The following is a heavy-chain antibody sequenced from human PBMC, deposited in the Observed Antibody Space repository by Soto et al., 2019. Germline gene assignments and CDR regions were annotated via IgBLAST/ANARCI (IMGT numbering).Heavy chain of an antibody. J-gene: IGHJ5*02. CDR3: ARGVGSGSYYNQYNWFDP. V-gene: IGHV1-18*01. D-gene: IGHD3-10*01. Sequence: QVQLVQSGAEVKKPGASVKVSCKASGYTFTNYGISWVRQAPGQGLEWMGWISAYNGNTKYAQKLQGRVTMTTDTSTSTADMELRSLRSADTAVYYCARGVGSGSYYNQYNWFDPWGQGTLVTVSS. CDR2: ISAYNGNT. CDR1: GYTFTNYG.